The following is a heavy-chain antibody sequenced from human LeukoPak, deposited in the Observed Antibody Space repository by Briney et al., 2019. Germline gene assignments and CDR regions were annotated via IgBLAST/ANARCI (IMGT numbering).Heavy chain of an antibody. CDR2: IKQDGSEK. Sequence: GGSLRLSCSASEFTFSNFWMSWVRQAPGKGPEWVANIKQDGSEKYYVDSVKGRFTISRDNAETSLHLQMNSLRAEDTAVYYCARGGNHGDYWYFDLWGRGTLVTVSS. J-gene: IGHJ2*01. CDR1: EFTFSNFW. D-gene: IGHD4-17*01. V-gene: IGHV3-7*01. CDR3: ARGGNHGDYWYFDL.